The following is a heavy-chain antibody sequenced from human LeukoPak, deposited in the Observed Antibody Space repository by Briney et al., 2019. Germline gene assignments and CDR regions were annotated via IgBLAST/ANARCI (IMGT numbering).Heavy chain of an antibody. J-gene: IGHJ3*02. CDR2: INPSGGST. D-gene: IGHD2-2*01. Sequence: GASVKVSCKASGYTFTSYDINWVRQAPGQGLEWMGIINPSGGSTSYAQKFQGRVTMTRDMSTSTVYMELSSLRSEDTAVYYCAVGSYCSSTSCYAHSSSWSDAFDIWGQGTMVTVSS. CDR3: AVGSYCSSTSCYAHSSSWSDAFDI. V-gene: IGHV1-46*01. CDR1: GYTFTSYD.